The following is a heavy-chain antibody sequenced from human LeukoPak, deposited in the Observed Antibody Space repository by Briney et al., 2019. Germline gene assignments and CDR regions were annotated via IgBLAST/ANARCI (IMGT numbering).Heavy chain of an antibody. CDR2: ISSSSSTI. V-gene: IGHV3-48*01. D-gene: IGHD6-19*01. CDR1: GFTFSSYS. Sequence: GGSLRLSCAASGFTFSSYSMNWVRQAPGKGLEWVSYISSSSSTIYYADSVKGRFTISRDDSKNTLYLQMGSLRAEDMAVYYCARVVAVYYDAFDIWGQGTMVTVSS. J-gene: IGHJ3*02. CDR3: ARVVAVYYDAFDI.